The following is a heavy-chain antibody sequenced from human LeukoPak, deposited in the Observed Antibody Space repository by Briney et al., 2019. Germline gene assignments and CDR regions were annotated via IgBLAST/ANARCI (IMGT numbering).Heavy chain of an antibody. CDR2: ISAYNGNT. Sequence: ASVKVSCKASGYTFTNYGISWVRQAPGQGLEWMGWISAYNGNTNYAQKLQGRVTMTTDTSTSTAYMELRSLRSDDTAVYYCAREGGDDFWSGYYGQFDYWGQGTLVTVSS. CDR1: GYTFTNYG. CDR3: AREGGDDFWSGYYGQFDY. J-gene: IGHJ4*02. V-gene: IGHV1-18*01. D-gene: IGHD3-3*01.